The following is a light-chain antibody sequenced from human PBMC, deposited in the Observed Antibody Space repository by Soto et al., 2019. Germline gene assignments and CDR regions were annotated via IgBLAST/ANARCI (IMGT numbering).Light chain of an antibody. V-gene: IGKV3-15*01. J-gene: IGKJ1*01. Sequence: EILMTQSPFTLSVSAGERATLSCRAGQSVSSNLAWYQQKPGQAPRLLIHGASTRATGIPARLSGSGSGTDFTLTISRLEPEDFAVYYCQQYGSSGTFGQGTKVDIK. CDR2: GAS. CDR1: QSVSSN. CDR3: QQYGSSGT.